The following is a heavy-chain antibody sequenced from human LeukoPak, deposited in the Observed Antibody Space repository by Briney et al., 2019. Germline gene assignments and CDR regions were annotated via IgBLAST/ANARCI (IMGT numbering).Heavy chain of an antibody. CDR1: GFTFDDYA. V-gene: IGHV3-9*01. Sequence: GGSLRLSCAASGFTFDDYAMHWVRQAPGKGLEWVSGISWNSGSIGYADSVKGRFTISRDNAKNSLYLQMNSLRAEDTALYYCAKDSLFQYYDFWSGYFVYWSQGTLVTVSS. CDR3: AKDSLFQYYDFWSGYFVY. D-gene: IGHD3-3*01. CDR2: ISWNSGSI. J-gene: IGHJ4*02.